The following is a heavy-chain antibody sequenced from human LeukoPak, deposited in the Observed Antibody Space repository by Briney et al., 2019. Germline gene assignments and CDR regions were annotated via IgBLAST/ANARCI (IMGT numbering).Heavy chain of an antibody. V-gene: IGHV4-61*05. J-gene: IGHJ3*02. CDR2: IYYSGST. CDR1: GDSISSSSYY. CDR3: ARGRVYDSSGYYYLGFGESSFDI. D-gene: IGHD3-22*01. Sequence: SETLSLTCTVSGDSISSSSYYRGWIRQSPGKGLEWIGYIYYSGSTNYNPSLKSRVTISVDTSKNQFSLKLSSVTAADTAVYYCARGRVYDSSGYYYLGFGESSFDIWGQGTMVTVSS.